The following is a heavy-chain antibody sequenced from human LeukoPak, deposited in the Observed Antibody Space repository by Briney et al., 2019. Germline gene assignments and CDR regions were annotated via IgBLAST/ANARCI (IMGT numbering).Heavy chain of an antibody. CDR1: GYTFTGYY. D-gene: IGHD6-13*01. Sequence: ASVKVSCKASGYTFTGYYMHWVRQAPGQGLEWMGWINPNSGGTNYAQKFQGRVTMTRDTSISTAYMELSRLRSDDTAVYYCAGYYSSSQGGNYYFDYWGQGTLVTVSS. CDR3: AGYYSSSQGGNYYFDY. CDR2: INPNSGGT. J-gene: IGHJ4*02. V-gene: IGHV1-2*02.